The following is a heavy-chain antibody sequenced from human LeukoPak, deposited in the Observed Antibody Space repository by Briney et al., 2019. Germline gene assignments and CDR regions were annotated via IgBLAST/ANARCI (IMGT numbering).Heavy chain of an antibody. CDR2: ISGSGGST. V-gene: IGHV3-23*01. CDR1: GFTFSSYA. J-gene: IGHJ6*04. Sequence: PGESLRLSCAASGFTFSSYAMSWVRQAPGKGLEWVSAISGSGGSTYYADSVKGRFTISRDNSKNTLYLQMNSLRAEDTAVYYCAKRWARGGYDSYYYYGMDVWGKGTTVTVSS. CDR3: AKRWARGGYDSYYYYGMDV. D-gene: IGHD5-12*01.